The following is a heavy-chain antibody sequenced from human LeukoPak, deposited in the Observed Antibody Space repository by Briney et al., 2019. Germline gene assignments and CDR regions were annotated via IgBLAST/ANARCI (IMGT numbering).Heavy chain of an antibody. Sequence: PSETLSLTCTVSSGSISSSNYYWGWIRQPPGKGLEWIGNIYYSGSTYYNPSLKSRVTMSVDTSQNHFSLKLSSVTAADTAVYYCAGICIGYSSTSRWGQGTLVTVSS. J-gene: IGHJ4*02. CDR2: IYYSGST. D-gene: IGHD2-2*03. CDR1: SGSISSSNYY. V-gene: IGHV4-39*02. CDR3: AGICIGYSSTSR.